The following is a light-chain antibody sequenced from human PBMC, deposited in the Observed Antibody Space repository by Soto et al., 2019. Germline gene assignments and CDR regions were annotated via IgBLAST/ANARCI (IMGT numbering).Light chain of an antibody. CDR1: QSISTW. Sequence: DIQMTQSPSSLSASVGDRVTITCRASQSISTWLAWYQQQPGKAPKLLIYDASTLESGVPSGFSGSGSGTEFTLTISSLQPDDFATYYRQQYNSYPYTFGQGTRLEIK. V-gene: IGKV1-5*01. CDR2: DAS. J-gene: IGKJ5*01. CDR3: QQYNSYPYT.